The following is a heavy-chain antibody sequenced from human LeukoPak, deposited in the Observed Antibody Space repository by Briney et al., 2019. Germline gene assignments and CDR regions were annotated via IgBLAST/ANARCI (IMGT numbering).Heavy chain of an antibody. V-gene: IGHV4-59*01. Sequence: SETLSLTCAVSGGSISNYYWSWIRQPPGKGLEWIGYISYSGSTNYNPSLKSRVTISVDTSKNQFSLKLRSVTTADTAVYYCARALLRPWFDPWGQGTLVTVSS. J-gene: IGHJ5*02. D-gene: IGHD3-16*01. CDR1: GGSISNYY. CDR2: ISYSGST. CDR3: ARALLRPWFDP.